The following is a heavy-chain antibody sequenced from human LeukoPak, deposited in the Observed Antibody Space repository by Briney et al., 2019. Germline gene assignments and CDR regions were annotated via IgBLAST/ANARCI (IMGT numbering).Heavy chain of an antibody. CDR1: EFTFSSYG. Sequence: PGGSLRLSCAGSEFTFSSYGMNWVRQAPGKGLEWVSGISGSGGSIHYADSVKGRFTISRDNSKNTLYLQMNSLRAEDTAVYYCAKDPYYDFWSGYYFVPSPVDYWGQGTLVTVSS. CDR3: AKDPYYDFWSGYYFVPSPVDY. V-gene: IGHV3-23*01. CDR2: ISGSGGSI. D-gene: IGHD3-3*01. J-gene: IGHJ4*02.